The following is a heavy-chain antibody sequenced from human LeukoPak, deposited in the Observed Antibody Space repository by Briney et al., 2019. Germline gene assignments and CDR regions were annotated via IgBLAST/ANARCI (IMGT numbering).Heavy chain of an antibody. Sequence: ASVKVSCKASGGTFSSYAISWVRQAPGQGPEWMGWISAYNGNTNYAQKLQGRVTMTTDTSTSTAYMELRSLRSDGTAVYYCARALVGEDAFDIWGQGTMVTVSS. CDR3: ARALVGEDAFDI. CDR2: ISAYNGNT. CDR1: GGTFSSYA. V-gene: IGHV1-18*01. D-gene: IGHD1-26*01. J-gene: IGHJ3*02.